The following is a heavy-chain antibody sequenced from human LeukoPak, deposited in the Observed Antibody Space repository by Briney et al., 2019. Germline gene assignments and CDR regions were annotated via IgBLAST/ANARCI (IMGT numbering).Heavy chain of an antibody. Sequence: GESLKISCKGSGYSFTNYRISWGRHMPGRGLEWMGGIDASDSYTNYSPSFQGHVTISADKSSSTAYLQWSSLKASDTAIFYCARHVLYSYGPQWWFDPWGQGTLVTVSS. CDR3: ARHVLYSYGPQWWFDP. CDR2: IDASDSYT. V-gene: IGHV5-10-1*01. J-gene: IGHJ5*02. CDR1: GYSFTNYR. D-gene: IGHD5-18*01.